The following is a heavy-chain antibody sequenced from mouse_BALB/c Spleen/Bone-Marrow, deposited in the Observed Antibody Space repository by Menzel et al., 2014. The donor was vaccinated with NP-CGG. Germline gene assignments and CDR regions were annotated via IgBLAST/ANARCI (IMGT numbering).Heavy chain of an antibody. CDR2: INPDSNTI. CDR3: ARLGYYGWFAY. D-gene: IGHD2-3*01. V-gene: IGHV4-1*02. CDR1: GFDFSSYW. J-gene: IGHJ3*01. Sequence: VQLKESGGGLVQPGGSLKLSCAASGFDFSSYWMSWVRQAPGKGLEWIGEINPDSNTINYTPSLKDKFIISRDNAKNTLYLQMCKVRSEDTALYYCARLGYYGWFAYWGQGTLVTVSA.